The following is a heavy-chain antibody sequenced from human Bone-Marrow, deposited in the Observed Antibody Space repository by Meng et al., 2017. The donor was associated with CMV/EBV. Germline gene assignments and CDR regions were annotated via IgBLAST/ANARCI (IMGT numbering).Heavy chain of an antibody. J-gene: IGHJ3*02. CDR3: ASRGAFDI. Sequence: GGSLRLSCAASGFTFSSYAMHWVRQAPGKGLEWVAVISYDGSNKYYADSVKGRFTISRDNSKNTLYLQMNSLGAEDTAVYYCASRGAFDIWGQGTRVTVSS. CDR2: ISYDGSNK. CDR1: GFTFSSYA. V-gene: IGHV3-30-3*01.